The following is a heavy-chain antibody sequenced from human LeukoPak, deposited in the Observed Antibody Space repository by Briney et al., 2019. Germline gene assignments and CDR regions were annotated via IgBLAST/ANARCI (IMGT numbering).Heavy chain of an antibody. D-gene: IGHD6-19*01. Sequence: SGTLSLICAVSGGSISRSNWWSWVRQPPGKGLEWIGDILHSGNTNYNASLRSRLTISLDKSRNQFSLQLSSVTAADTAVYYCARPASYSSGWYGSGAPFDPWGQGTLVTVSS. CDR3: ARPASYSSGWYGSGAPFDP. CDR2: ILHSGNT. J-gene: IGHJ5*02. CDR1: GGSISRSNW. V-gene: IGHV4-4*02.